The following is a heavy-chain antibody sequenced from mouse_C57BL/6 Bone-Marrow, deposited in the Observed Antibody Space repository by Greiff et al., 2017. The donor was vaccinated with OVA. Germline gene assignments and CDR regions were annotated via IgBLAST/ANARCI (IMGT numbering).Heavy chain of an antibody. CDR1: GFTFSDYY. D-gene: IGHD1-1*01. Sequence: VKLMESEGGLVQPGSSMKLSCTASGFTFSDYYMAWVRQVPEKGLEWVANINYDGSSTYYLDSLKSRFIISRDNAKNILDLQMSSLKSEDTATYYCARGELRDYAMDYWGQGTSVTVSS. J-gene: IGHJ4*01. CDR2: INYDGSST. V-gene: IGHV5-16*01. CDR3: ARGELRDYAMDY.